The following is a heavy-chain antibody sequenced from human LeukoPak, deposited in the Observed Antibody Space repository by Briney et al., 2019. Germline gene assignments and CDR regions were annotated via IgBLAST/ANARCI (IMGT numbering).Heavy chain of an antibody. V-gene: IGHV4-31*03. J-gene: IGHJ5*02. CDR2: IYYSGST. CDR1: GGSISSGGYY. CDR3: ARRVVVVPAASNWFDP. Sequence: SETLSLTCTVSGGSISSGGYYWSWIRQHPGKGLEWIGYIYYSGSTYYNPSLKSRVAISVDTSKNQFSLKLSSVTAADTAVYYCARRVVVVPAASNWFDPWGQGTLVTVSP. D-gene: IGHD2-2*01.